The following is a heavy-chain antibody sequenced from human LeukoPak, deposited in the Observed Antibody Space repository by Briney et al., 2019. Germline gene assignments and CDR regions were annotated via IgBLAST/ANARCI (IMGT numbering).Heavy chain of an antibody. CDR1: GFTFDDYA. J-gene: IGHJ4*02. D-gene: IGHD3-22*01. CDR3: AKDKYDSSGYTFDY. CDR2: ISWNSGSI. Sequence: PGGSLRLSYAASGFTFDDYAMHWVRQAPGKGLEGVSGISWNSGSIGYADSVKGRFTISRDNAKNSLYLQMNSLRAEDTALYYCAKDKYDSSGYTFDYWGQGTLVTVSS. V-gene: IGHV3-9*01.